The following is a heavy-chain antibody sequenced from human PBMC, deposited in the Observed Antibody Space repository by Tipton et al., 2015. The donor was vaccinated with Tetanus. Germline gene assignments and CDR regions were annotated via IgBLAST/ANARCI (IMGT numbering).Heavy chain of an antibody. Sequence: LRLSCTVSGDSISSSDYYWGWIRQPPGEGLEWIASVYYDGSAYYNPSLKSRITISIDTSGSQFSLELHSVTAADTAFYYCTRHVVVAVPRWFDPWGQGTLVTVSS. V-gene: IGHV4-39*01. J-gene: IGHJ5*02. CDR1: GDSISSSDYY. CDR3: TRHVVVAVPRWFDP. CDR2: VYYDGSA. D-gene: IGHD2-15*01.